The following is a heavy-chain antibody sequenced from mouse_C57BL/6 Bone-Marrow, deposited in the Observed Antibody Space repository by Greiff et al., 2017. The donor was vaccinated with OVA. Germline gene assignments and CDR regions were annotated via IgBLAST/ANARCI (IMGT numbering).Heavy chain of an antibody. D-gene: IGHD4-1*01. J-gene: IGHJ2*01. CDR1: GFNIKDDY. Sequence: EVQLQQSGAELVRPGASVTLSCTASGFNIKDDYMHWVKQRPEQGLEWIGWIDPENGDTEYASKFQGKATITADTSSNTAYLQLSSLTSEDTAVYYCTTWDDRDYWGQGTTLTVSS. CDR2: IDPENGDT. V-gene: IGHV14-4*01. CDR3: TTWDDRDY.